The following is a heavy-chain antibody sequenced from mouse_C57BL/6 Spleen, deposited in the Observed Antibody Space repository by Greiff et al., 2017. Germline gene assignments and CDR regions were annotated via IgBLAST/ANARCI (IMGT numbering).Heavy chain of an antibody. J-gene: IGHJ3*01. Sequence: DVKLVESGGGLVKPGGSLKLSCAASGFTFSSYAMSWVRQTPEKRLEWVATISDGGSYTYYPDNVKGRFTISRDNAKNNLYLQMSHLKAEDTAMYYCAREYYSNYEWLAYWGQGTLVTVSA. CDR1: GFTFSSYA. V-gene: IGHV5-4*01. D-gene: IGHD2-5*01. CDR2: ISDGGSYT. CDR3: AREYYSNYEWLAY.